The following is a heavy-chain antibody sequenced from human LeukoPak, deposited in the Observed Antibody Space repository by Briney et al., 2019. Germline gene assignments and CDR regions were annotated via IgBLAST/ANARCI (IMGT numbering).Heavy chain of an antibody. V-gene: IGHV1-2*02. CDR3: ARDWSGYRQNNYDY. Sequence: ASVKVSCKASGYTFTGYYMHWVRQAPGQGLEWMGWINPNSGGTNYAQKFQGRVTMTRDTSISTAYMELSRLRSDDTAVYYCARDWSGYRQNNYDYWGQGTPVTVSS. CDR2: INPNSGGT. D-gene: IGHD3-3*01. CDR1: GYTFTGYY. J-gene: IGHJ4*02.